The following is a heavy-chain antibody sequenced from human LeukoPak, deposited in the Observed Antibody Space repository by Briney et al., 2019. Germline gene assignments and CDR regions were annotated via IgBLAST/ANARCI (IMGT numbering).Heavy chain of an antibody. V-gene: IGHV4-31*03. CDR1: GGSISSGGYY. J-gene: IGHJ3*02. D-gene: IGHD2-21*02. CDR2: IYYSGST. Sequence: SETLSLTCTVSGGSISSGGYYWSWIRQHPGKDLEWIGYIYYSGSTYYNPSLKSRVTISVDTSKNQFSLKLSSVTAADTAVYYCASRVVTAIRPGAFDIWGQGTMVTVSS. CDR3: ASRVVTAIRPGAFDI.